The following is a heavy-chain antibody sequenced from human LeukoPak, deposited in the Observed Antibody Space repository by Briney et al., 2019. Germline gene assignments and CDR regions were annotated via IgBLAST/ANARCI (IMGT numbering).Heavy chain of an antibody. CDR1: GFTFSSYG. J-gene: IGHJ4*02. V-gene: IGHV3-33*01. CDR3: AREEVVAPGDY. D-gene: IGHD2-15*01. Sequence: GRSLRLSCAASGFTFSSYGMHWVRQAPGNGLEWVAVIWYDGSNKYYADSVKGRFTISRDNSENTPYLQMNSLRAEDTAVYYCAREEVVAPGDYWGQGTLVTVSS. CDR2: IWYDGSNK.